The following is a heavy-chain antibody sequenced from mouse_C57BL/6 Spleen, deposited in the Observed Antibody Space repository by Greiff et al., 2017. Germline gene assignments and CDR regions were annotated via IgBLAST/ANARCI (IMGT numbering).Heavy chain of an antibody. D-gene: IGHD1-1*01. CDR1: GFNIKDYY. J-gene: IGHJ4*01. V-gene: IGHV14-1*01. Sequence: VQLQQSGAELVRPGASVKLSCTASGFNIKDYYMHWVKQRPEQGLEWIGRIDPEDGDTEYAPKFQGKATLTADTSSNTAYLQLSSLTSKDTAIDYCTTPITSVVTYYAMDYWGQGTSVTVSS. CDR3: TTPITSVVTYYAMDY. CDR2: IDPEDGDT.